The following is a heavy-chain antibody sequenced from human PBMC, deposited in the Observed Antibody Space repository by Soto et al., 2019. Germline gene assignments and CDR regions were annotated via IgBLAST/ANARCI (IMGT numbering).Heavy chain of an antibody. CDR2: IGTAGDT. V-gene: IGHV3-13*01. CDR1: GFTFSSYD. Sequence: AGGSLRLSCAHSGFTFSSYDLHWVRQATGTGLEWVSAIGTAGDTYYPGSVKGRFTISRENAKNSLYLQMNSLRAGDTAVYYCARFGRSGDVWGQGTTVTVSS. J-gene: IGHJ6*02. CDR3: ARFGRSGDV. D-gene: IGHD6-25*01.